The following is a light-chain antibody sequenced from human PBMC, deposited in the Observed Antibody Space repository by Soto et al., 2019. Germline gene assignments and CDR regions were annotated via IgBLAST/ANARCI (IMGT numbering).Light chain of an antibody. J-gene: IGLJ2*01. V-gene: IGLV1-51*02. Sequence: QPVLTQPPSVSAAPGQKVTISCSGSSSNIGNNYVSWYQQLPGTAPKLLIYENNKRPSGIPDRFSGSKSGTSATLGITGLQTGDEADYYCGTWDSSLSVVFGGGTKLTVL. CDR3: GTWDSSLSVV. CDR2: ENN. CDR1: SSNIGNNY.